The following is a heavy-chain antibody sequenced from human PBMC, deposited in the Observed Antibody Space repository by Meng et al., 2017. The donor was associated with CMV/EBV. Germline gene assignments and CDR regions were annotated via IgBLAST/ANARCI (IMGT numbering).Heavy chain of an antibody. V-gene: IGHV3-30-3*01. CDR1: GFTFSSYA. J-gene: IGHJ6*02. CDR2: ISYDGSNK. D-gene: IGHD2-2*02. CDR3: ARDRGGYCSSTGCYTYYYYGMDV. Sequence: LTCAASGFTFSSYAMHWVRQAPGKGLEWVAVISYDGSNKYYADSVKGRFTISRDNSKNTLYLQMNSLRAEDTAVYYCARDRGGYCSSTGCYTYYYYGMDVWGQGTTVTVSS.